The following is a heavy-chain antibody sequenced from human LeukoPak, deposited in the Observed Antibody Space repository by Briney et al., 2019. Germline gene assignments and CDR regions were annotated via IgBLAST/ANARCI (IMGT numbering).Heavy chain of an antibody. D-gene: IGHD5-24*01. CDR1: GFTFSSYG. V-gene: IGHV3-23*01. Sequence: PGGSLRLSCAASGFTFSSYGMSWVRQAPGKGLAWVSVTSGSGGSTYYGDSVKGRFTISRDNSKNTLYMQMNSLRAEDTAVYYCAKGRGYNYWDGFDIWGQGTMVTVSS. CDR2: TSGSGGST. CDR3: AKGRGYNYWDGFDI. J-gene: IGHJ3*02.